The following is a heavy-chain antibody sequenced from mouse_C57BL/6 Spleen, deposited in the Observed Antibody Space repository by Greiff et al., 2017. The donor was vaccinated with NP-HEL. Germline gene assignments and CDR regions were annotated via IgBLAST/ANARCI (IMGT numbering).Heavy chain of an antibody. CDR2: INPSNGGT. D-gene: IGHD1-1*01. CDR1: GYTFTSYW. V-gene: IGHV1-53*01. J-gene: IGHJ2*01. CDR3: ARYYGSSYVFDY. Sequence: VQLQQPGTELVKPGASVQLSCKASGYTFTSYWMHWVKQRPGQGLEWIGNINPSNGGTNYNEKFKSKATLTVDKSSRTAYLQLSSLTSEDSAGYYCARYYGSSYVFDYWGQGTTLTVSS.